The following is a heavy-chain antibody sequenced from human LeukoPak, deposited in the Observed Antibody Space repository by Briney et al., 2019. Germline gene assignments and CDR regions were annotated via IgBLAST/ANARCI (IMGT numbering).Heavy chain of an antibody. D-gene: IGHD3-22*01. CDR1: GGSFSGYY. Sequence: SETLSLTCAVYGGSFSGYYWSWIRQPPGKRLEWIGEINHSGSTNYNPSLKSRVTISVDTSKNQFSLKLSSVTAADTAVYYCARGGYDSSGYLFDYWGQGTLVTVSS. CDR2: INHSGST. V-gene: IGHV4-34*01. J-gene: IGHJ4*02. CDR3: ARGGYDSSGYLFDY.